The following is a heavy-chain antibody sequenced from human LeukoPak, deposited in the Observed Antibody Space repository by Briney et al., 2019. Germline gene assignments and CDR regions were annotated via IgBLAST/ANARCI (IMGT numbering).Heavy chain of an antibody. J-gene: IGHJ3*02. V-gene: IGHV4-59*01. Sequence: IPSETLSLTCTVSGGSISSYYWSWIRQPPGKGLEWIGYIYYSGSTNYNPSLESRVTISVDTSKNQFSLKLSSVTAADTAVYYCASRIAVAGTNAFDIWGQGTMVTVSS. CDR1: GGSISSYY. CDR2: IYYSGST. D-gene: IGHD6-19*01. CDR3: ASRIAVAGTNAFDI.